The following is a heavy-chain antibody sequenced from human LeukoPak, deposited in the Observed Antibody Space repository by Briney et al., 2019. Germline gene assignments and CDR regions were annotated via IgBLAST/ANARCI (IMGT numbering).Heavy chain of an antibody. Sequence: SETLSLTCAVYGGSFSGYYWGWIRQPPGKGLEWIGSIYHSGSTYYNPSLKSRVTISVDTSKNQFSLKLSSVTAADTAVYYCARVGSSWYNDAFDIWGQGTMVTVSS. D-gene: IGHD6-13*01. CDR3: ARVGSSWYNDAFDI. CDR2: IYHSGST. V-gene: IGHV4-38-2*01. J-gene: IGHJ3*02. CDR1: GGSFSGYY.